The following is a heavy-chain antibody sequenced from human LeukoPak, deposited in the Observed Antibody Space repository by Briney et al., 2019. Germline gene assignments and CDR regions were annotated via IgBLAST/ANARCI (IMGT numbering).Heavy chain of an antibody. V-gene: IGHV1-2*02. Sequence: ASVKVSCKASGYTFTDYYMHWVRQAPGQGLEWMGWISPNSGDTNYAQKFQGRVTMTRDTSISTAYMELSRLTSDDMAVYYCARDGNFDIWGQGTMVTVSS. CDR3: ARDGNFDI. J-gene: IGHJ3*02. CDR1: GYTFTDYY. CDR2: ISPNSGDT.